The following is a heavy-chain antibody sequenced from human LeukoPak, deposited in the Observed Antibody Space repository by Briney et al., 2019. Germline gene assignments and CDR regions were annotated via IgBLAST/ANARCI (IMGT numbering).Heavy chain of an antibody. CDR3: TRHGGRDYYDSSEDAFDI. Sequence: GGSLRLSCAASGFTFSGSAMHWVRQASGKGLEWVGRIRSKAHSYATAYAASVKGRFTISRDDSKNTAYLQMDSLKTEDTAVYYCTRHGGRDYYDSSEDAFDIWGQGTMVIVSS. CDR2: IRSKAHSYAT. V-gene: IGHV3-73*01. J-gene: IGHJ3*02. CDR1: GFTFSGSA. D-gene: IGHD3-22*01.